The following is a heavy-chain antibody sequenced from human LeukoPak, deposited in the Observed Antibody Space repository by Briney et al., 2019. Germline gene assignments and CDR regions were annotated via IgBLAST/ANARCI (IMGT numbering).Heavy chain of an antibody. CDR3: ARGGYSSSTICDY. CDR1: VFTFSDYA. Sequence: GGSLRLSCAASVFTFSDYAMHWVRQAPGKGLEWVAVIWYDGSDKYYADSVKGRFTISRDNSKNALYLQMNSLRAKDTAVYYCARGGYSSSTICDYWGQGTLVTVSS. J-gene: IGHJ4*02. V-gene: IGHV3-33*01. CDR2: IWYDGSDK. D-gene: IGHD6-6*01.